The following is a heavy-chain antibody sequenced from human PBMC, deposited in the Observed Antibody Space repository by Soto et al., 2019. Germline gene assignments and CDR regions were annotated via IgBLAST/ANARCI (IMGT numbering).Heavy chain of an antibody. CDR1: GGPIKSGDYY. J-gene: IGHJ4*02. V-gene: IGHV4-30-4*01. CDR2: GFYSGAT. Sequence: QVQLKESGPGLVKPSETLSLTCNVSGGPIKSGDYYWNWIRQPPGKGLEWIGYGFYSGATNYSPSLKCRAAISMDTSKNPFSLSLTPVTTADPAVYYCARAVFSDGHLLFWGQGLRVTVST. CDR3: ARAVFSDGHLLF. D-gene: IGHD2-21*01.